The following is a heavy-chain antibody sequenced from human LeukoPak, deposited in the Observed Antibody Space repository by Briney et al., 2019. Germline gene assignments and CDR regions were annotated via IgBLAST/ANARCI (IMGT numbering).Heavy chain of an antibody. CDR3: ARHQDGYGVEEFDY. CDR2: IYYSGST. Sequence: IGIIYYSGSTYYNPSLKSRVTISVDTSKNHFSLKLSSVTAADTAVYYCARHQDGYGVEEFDYWGQGTLVTVSS. V-gene: IGHV4-39*01. D-gene: IGHD5-12*01. J-gene: IGHJ4*02.